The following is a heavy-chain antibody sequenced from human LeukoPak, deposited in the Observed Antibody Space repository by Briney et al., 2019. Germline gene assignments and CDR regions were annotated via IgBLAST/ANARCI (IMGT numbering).Heavy chain of an antibody. CDR1: GYTFTSYD. J-gene: IGHJ6*02. Sequence: ASVKVSCKASGYTFTSYDINWVRQATGQGLEWMGWMNPNSGNTGYAQKFQGRVTMTRNTSISTAYMELSSLRSEDTAVYYCARSSSTYYYYGMGVWGQGTTVTVSS. V-gene: IGHV1-8*01. D-gene: IGHD2-2*01. CDR3: ARSSSTYYYYGMGV. CDR2: MNPNSGNT.